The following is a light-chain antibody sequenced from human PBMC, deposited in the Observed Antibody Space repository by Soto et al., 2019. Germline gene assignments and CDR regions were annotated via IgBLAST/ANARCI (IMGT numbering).Light chain of an antibody. CDR2: DAS. CDR3: QQYGTSPPRT. J-gene: IGKJ1*01. Sequence: EMVLTQSPGTLSLSPGERATLSCRASQRVSGSLLAWYQQKPGQAPRLLVFDASKRPTGIPDRFSGSGSGTDFTLTISRLEPEDFGVYYCQQYGTSPPRTFGQGTKVDI. V-gene: IGKV3-20*01. CDR1: QRVSGSL.